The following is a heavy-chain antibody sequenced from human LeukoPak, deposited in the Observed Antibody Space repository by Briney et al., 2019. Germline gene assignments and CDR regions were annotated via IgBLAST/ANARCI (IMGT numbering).Heavy chain of an antibody. J-gene: IGHJ4*02. CDR3: AKDLSLRSSDWYPGFDY. Sequence: GRSLRLSCAVSGLSFNSYGMHWVRQAPGKGLEWVAVISYDGSNTYYADSVKGRFTISRDNSKTTLYLQMNRLRPEDTAVYYCAKDLSLRSSDWYPGFDYWGQGTLVTVSS. D-gene: IGHD6-19*01. CDR1: GLSFNSYG. V-gene: IGHV3-30*18. CDR2: ISYDGSNT.